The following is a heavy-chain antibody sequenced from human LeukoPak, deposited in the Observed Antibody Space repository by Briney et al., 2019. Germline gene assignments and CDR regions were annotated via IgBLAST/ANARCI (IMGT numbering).Heavy chain of an antibody. CDR2: ISARGDNT. V-gene: IGHV3-23*01. CDR1: GFTFGNYG. CDR3: ARALAQSGRYY. J-gene: IGHJ4*02. Sequence: GGSLRLSCAASGFTFGNYGMNSVRQAPGKGLDWVSCISARGDNTYYADSMKGRFTISRDNSKNTLYLQMNSLTATRPAMYYCARALAQSGRYYWGQGTLVTVSS. D-gene: IGHD3-3*01.